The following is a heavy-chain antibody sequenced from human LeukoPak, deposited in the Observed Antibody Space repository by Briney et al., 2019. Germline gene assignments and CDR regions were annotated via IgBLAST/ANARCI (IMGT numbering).Heavy chain of an antibody. Sequence: GGSLRLSCAASGFTFSSYAMSWVRQAPGKGLEWVSAISGSGGSTYYADSVKGRFTISRDNSKNTLYLQMNSLRAEDTAVYYCAKGYYDFWSGYYTYAAFDIWGQGTMVTVSS. CDR2: ISGSGGST. V-gene: IGHV3-23*01. D-gene: IGHD3-3*01. CDR1: GFTFSSYA. J-gene: IGHJ3*02. CDR3: AKGYYDFWSGYYTYAAFDI.